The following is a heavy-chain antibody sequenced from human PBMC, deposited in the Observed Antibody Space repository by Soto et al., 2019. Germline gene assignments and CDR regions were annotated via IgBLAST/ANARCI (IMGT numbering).Heavy chain of an antibody. CDR3: AKDSPMIT. CDR1: GFTFDDYA. D-gene: IGHD3-16*01. Sequence: GGSLRLSCVVSGFTFDDYAMHWVRQAPGKGLEWVSGILWNSGSIGYADSVKGRFTISRDNAKNSLYLQMNSLRVEDTAFYYCAKDSPMITWGQGTLVTSPQ. V-gene: IGHV3-9*01. J-gene: IGHJ4*02. CDR2: ILWNSGSI.